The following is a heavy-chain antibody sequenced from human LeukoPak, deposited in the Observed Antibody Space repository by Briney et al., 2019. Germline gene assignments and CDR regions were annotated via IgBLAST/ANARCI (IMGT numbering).Heavy chain of an antibody. CDR2: IKQDGSEK. CDR3: ARETHYYDSGGYYPLHYFDY. V-gene: IGHV3-7*04. Sequence: GGSLRLSCAASGFTFSSYWMSWVRQAPGKGLEWVANIKQDGSEKYYVDSVKGRFTISRDNAKNSLYLQMNSLRAEDTAVYYCARETHYYDSGGYYPLHYFDYWGQGTLVTVPS. J-gene: IGHJ4*02. CDR1: GFTFSSYW. D-gene: IGHD3-22*01.